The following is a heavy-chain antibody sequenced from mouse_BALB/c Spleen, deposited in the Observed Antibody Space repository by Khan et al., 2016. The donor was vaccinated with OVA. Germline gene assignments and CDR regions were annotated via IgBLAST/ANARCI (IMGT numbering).Heavy chain of an antibody. V-gene: IGHV9-3-1*01. D-gene: IGHD2-1*01. CDR3: ARSNGNYWSAY. Sequence: QIQLVQSGPELKKPGETVKISCKASGYTFTNYGMNWVKQAPGQGLQWMGWINTYTGEPTSADDFKGRFAFSLETSASTAYLQINNLKNEDTATYFCARSNGNYWSAYWGQGTLVTVSA. J-gene: IGHJ3*01. CDR1: GYTFTNYG. CDR2: INTYTGEP.